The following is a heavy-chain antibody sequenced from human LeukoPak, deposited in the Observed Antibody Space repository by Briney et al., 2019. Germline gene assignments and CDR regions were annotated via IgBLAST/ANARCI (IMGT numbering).Heavy chain of an antibody. CDR3: ARGRVWGSYHGY. J-gene: IGHJ4*02. V-gene: IGHV4-34*01. D-gene: IGHD3-16*02. CDR1: GGPFSGYY. Sequence: ETLSLTCAVYGGPFSGYYWSWIRQPPGKGLEWIGEINHSGSTNYNPSLKSRVTISVDTSKNQFSLKLSSVTAADTAVYYCARGRVWGSYHGYWGQGTLVTVSS. CDR2: INHSGST.